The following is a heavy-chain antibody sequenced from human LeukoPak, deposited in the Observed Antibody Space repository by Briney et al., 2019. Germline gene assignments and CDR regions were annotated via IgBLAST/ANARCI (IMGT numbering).Heavy chain of an antibody. CDR3: ARVTGYSSSWYSVDY. D-gene: IGHD6-13*01. V-gene: IGHV4-30-4*08. Sequence: SETLSLTCTVSGGPISSGDYYWSWIRQPPGKGLEWIGYIYYSGSTYYNPSLKSRVTISVDTSKNQFSLKLSSVTAADTAVYYCARVTGYSSSWYSVDYWGQGTLVTVSS. CDR1: GGPISSGDYY. CDR2: IYYSGST. J-gene: IGHJ4*02.